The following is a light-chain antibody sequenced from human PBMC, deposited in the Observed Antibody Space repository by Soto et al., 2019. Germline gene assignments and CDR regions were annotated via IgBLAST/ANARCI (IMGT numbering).Light chain of an antibody. CDR1: SSGVGGYNY. V-gene: IGLV2-14*01. J-gene: IGLJ1*01. Sequence: QSALAQPASVSGSPGQSVTISCTGTSSGVGGYNYASWYQQHPGKAPKLMIYDVSNRPSGFSDRFSGSKSGNTASLTISGLQAEDEADYYCSSYTSSNSYVFGTGTKVT. CDR3: SSYTSSNSYV. CDR2: DVS.